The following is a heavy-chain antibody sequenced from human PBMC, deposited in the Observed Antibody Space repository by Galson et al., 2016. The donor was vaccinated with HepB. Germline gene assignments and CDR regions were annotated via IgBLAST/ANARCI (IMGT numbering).Heavy chain of an antibody. CDR1: GFSLSTSGVG. Sequence: PALVKPTQTLTLTCTFSGFSLSTSGVGVGWIRQPPGKALEWLALIYWNDDKRYSPSLKSRLTITKDTSKNQVVLTMTNVDPVDTATYYCAHRPEGSRWASFFDYWGQGTLVTVSS. V-gene: IGHV2-5*01. J-gene: IGHJ4*02. D-gene: IGHD6-13*01. CDR2: IYWNDDK. CDR3: AHRPEGSRWASFFDY.